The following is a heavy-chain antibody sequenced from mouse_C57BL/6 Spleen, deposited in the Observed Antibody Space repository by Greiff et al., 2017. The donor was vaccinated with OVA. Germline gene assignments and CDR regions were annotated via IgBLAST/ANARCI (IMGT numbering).Heavy chain of an antibody. Sequence: QVQLQQPGAELVKPGASVKLSCKASGYTFTSYWMHWVKQRPGQGLEWIGMIHPNSGSTNYNEKIKSKATLTVDKSSSTAYMQLSSLTSEDSAVYYCARNTVVATRDYAMDYWGQGTSVTVSS. CDR3: ARNTVVATRDYAMDY. D-gene: IGHD1-1*01. CDR1: GYTFTSYW. CDR2: IHPNSGST. J-gene: IGHJ4*01. V-gene: IGHV1-64*01.